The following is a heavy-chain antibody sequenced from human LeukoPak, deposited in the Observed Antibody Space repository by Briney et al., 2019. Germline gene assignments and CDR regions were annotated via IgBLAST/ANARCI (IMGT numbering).Heavy chain of an antibody. V-gene: IGHV3-38-3*01. CDR3: AKDLSKSYGDYGTSGAFDI. CDR1: GFTVSSNE. J-gene: IGHJ3*02. CDR2: ISGGST. Sequence: GGSLRLSCAASGFTVSSNEMSWVRQAPGKGLEWVSSISGGSTYYADSRKGRFTISRDNSKNTLYLQMNSLGAEDTAVYYCAKDLSKSYGDYGTSGAFDIWGQGTLVTFSS. D-gene: IGHD4-17*01.